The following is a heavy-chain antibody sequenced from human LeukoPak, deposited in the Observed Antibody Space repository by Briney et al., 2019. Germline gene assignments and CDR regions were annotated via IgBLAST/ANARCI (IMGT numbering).Heavy chain of an antibody. J-gene: IGHJ4*02. V-gene: IGHV3-23*01. D-gene: IGHD2-2*01. CDR1: GFTFSSYA. CDR3: ARESGYCSSTSCYGGY. CDR2: ISGNGGST. Sequence: GGSLRLSCAASGFTFSSYAMSWVRQAPGKGLEWVSTISGNGGSTYYADSVKGRFTISRDNSKNMVYLQMNSLRAEDTAVYYCARESGYCSSTSCYGGYWGQGTLVTVSS.